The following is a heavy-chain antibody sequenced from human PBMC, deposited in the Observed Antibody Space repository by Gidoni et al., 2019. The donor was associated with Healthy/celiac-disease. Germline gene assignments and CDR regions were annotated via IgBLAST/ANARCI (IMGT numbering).Heavy chain of an antibody. CDR3: AREAPRVRQNKYFQH. CDR2: IYHSGST. Sequence: QVQLQESGPALVKPSVTLSLTCAVSVVSISISNWWSWVRQPPGKGLEWIGEIYHSGSTNYNPSLKSRVTISVDKSKNQFSLKLSSVTAAETAVYYCAREAPRVRQNKYFQHWGQGNLVTVSS. J-gene: IGHJ1*01. V-gene: IGHV4-4*02. CDR1: VVSISISNW. D-gene: IGHD1-1*01.